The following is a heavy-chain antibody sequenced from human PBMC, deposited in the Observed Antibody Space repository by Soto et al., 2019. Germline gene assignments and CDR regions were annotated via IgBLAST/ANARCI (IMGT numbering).Heavy chain of an antibody. CDR2: IIPIFGAA. CDR3: ARDEDIAAAGPRRSYYYAGMGV. D-gene: IGHD6-13*01. J-gene: IGHJ6*02. Sequence: QVQLVQSGAEVKKPGSSVKVSCKASGGTFSSYAISWVRQAPGQGLEWMGGIIPIFGAANYAQKFQGRVTITADESPSTAYLELSSLRSEDTAVYYCARDEDIAAAGPRRSYYYAGMGVWGQGTTVTVSS. V-gene: IGHV1-69*01. CDR1: GGTFSSYA.